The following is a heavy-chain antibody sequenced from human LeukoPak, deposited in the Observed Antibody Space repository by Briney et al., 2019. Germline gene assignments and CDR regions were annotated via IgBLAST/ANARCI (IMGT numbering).Heavy chain of an antibody. J-gene: IGHJ3*02. V-gene: IGHV1-3*01. CDR2: INAGNGNT. Sequence: GASVKVSCKASGYTFTSYTIHWVRQAPGQRLEWMGWINAGNGNTKYSQKFQGRVTITRDTSASTAYMELSSLRSEDTAVYYCARDQGSSWSNDAFGIWGQGTMVTVSS. CDR1: GYTFTSYT. CDR3: ARDQGSSWSNDAFGI. D-gene: IGHD6-13*01.